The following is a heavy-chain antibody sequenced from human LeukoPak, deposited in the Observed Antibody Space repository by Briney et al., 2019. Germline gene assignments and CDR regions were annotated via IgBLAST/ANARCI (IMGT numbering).Heavy chain of an antibody. V-gene: IGHV4-31*03. CDR1: GGSISSGGYY. CDR3: ARGRRILTGYYNSDRTRSFPQDY. Sequence: SETLSLTCTVSGGSISSGGYYWSWIRQHPGKGLEWIGYIYYSGSTYYNPSLKSRVTISVDTSKNQFSLKLSSVTAADTAVYYCARGRRILTGYYNSDRTRSFPQDYWGQGTLVTVSS. J-gene: IGHJ4*02. D-gene: IGHD3-9*01. CDR2: IYYSGST.